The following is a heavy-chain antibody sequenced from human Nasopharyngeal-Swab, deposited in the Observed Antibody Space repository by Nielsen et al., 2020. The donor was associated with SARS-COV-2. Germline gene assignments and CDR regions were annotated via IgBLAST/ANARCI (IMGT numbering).Heavy chain of an antibody. V-gene: IGHV3-73*01. J-gene: IGHJ4*02. CDR3: TTDYYFDY. CDR2: IGDKAHNYAT. Sequence: VRQMPGKGLEWVGRIGDKAHNYATTYAASVKGRFTISRNDSKNTAFLQMDSLKTEDTALYYCTTDYYFDYWGQGTLVTVFS.